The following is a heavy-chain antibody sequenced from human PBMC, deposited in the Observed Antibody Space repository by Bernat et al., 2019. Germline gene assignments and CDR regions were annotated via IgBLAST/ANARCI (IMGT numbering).Heavy chain of an antibody. Sequence: QVQLVQSGAEVKKPGASVKVSCKVSGYTLTELSMHLVRQAPGKGLEWMGGFDPEDGETIYAQKFQGRVTMTEDTSTDTAYMELSSLRSEDTAVYYCATVGYCSSTSGLHLYYYYGMDVWGQGTTVTVSS. D-gene: IGHD2-2*01. V-gene: IGHV1-24*01. CDR2: FDPEDGET. CDR1: GYTLTELS. J-gene: IGHJ6*02. CDR3: ATVGYCSSTSGLHLYYYYGMDV.